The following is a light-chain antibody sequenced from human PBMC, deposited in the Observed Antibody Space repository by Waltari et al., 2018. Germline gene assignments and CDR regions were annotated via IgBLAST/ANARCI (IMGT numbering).Light chain of an antibody. Sequence: QSALTQPASVSGSPGQSITISCTGTSSDVGGYNYVSWYQQHPGKAPKLMIYEVHNRPSGVSNRFSASKSGNTASLTISGLQAEDEADYYCSSYTRSGPLFGGGTKLTVL. CDR3: SSYTRSGPL. CDR2: EVH. J-gene: IGLJ3*02. V-gene: IGLV2-14*01. CDR1: SSDVGGYNY.